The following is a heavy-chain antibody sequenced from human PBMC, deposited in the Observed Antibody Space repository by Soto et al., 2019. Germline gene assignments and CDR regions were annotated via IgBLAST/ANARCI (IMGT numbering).Heavy chain of an antibody. V-gene: IGHV3-30*18. CDR3: AKDYSSSSGGYYYYMDV. CDR2: LPYDGSYR. CDR1: GFSFSGYG. D-gene: IGHD6-6*01. J-gene: IGHJ6*03. Sequence: QVHLVESGGAVVQPGGSLRLSCAASGFSFSGYGMHWVRQAPGKGLEWVAVLPYDGSYRYHADSVRGRFTIPRDNSKNTLYLHMNSLRAEDTAVYYCAKDYSSSSGGYYYYMDVWGKGTTVTVSS.